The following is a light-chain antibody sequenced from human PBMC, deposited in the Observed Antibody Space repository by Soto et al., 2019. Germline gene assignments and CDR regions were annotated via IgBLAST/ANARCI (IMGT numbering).Light chain of an antibody. J-gene: IGKJ4*01. Sequence: DIVMTQSPATLSVSRGERATLSCRASQSVSSNLAWYQQKPGQAPRLLIYGASTRATGIPARFSGSGSGTEFNLTISSLQSEDFAVYYCQQYNDWPPLTFGGGTKVDI. CDR3: QQYNDWPPLT. V-gene: IGKV3-15*01. CDR1: QSVSSN. CDR2: GAS.